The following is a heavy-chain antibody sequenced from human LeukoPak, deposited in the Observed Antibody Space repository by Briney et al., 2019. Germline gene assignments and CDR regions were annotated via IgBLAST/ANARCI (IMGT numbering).Heavy chain of an antibody. CDR3: AREPGYTSGWYVRYWYFDL. J-gene: IGHJ2*01. V-gene: IGHV3-21*01. CDR2: ITSSSYYL. CDR1: GFTFSSYS. D-gene: IGHD6-19*01. Sequence: GGSLRLSCAASGFTFSSYSMNWVRQVPGKGLEWVSSITSSSYYLYYAESVKGRFTISRDNAKNSLNLQMNSLRAEDTAVYYCAREPGYTSGWYVRYWYFDLWGRGTLVTVSS.